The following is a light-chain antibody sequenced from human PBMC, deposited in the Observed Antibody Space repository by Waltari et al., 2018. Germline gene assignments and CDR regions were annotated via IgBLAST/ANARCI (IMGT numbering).Light chain of an antibody. Sequence: QSVLTQPPSASGTPGQRVTISCSGSSSHIGSTTVNWYQQLPGTDPKLLIYSNNQRPSGVPDRFSGSKSGTSASLAISGLQSEDEADYYCAAWDDSLNGPVFGGGTKLTVL. CDR1: SSHIGSTT. J-gene: IGLJ3*02. CDR2: SNN. CDR3: AAWDDSLNGPV. V-gene: IGLV1-44*01.